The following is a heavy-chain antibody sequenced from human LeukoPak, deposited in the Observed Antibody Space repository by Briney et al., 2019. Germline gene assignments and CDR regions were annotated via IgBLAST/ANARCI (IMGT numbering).Heavy chain of an antibody. J-gene: IGHJ6*04. CDR1: GFTFSDYY. CDR3: ARESYSSTGLDV. D-gene: IGHD6-19*01. CDR2: ISSSSSYT. V-gene: IGHV3-11*06. Sequence: GGSLRLSCAASGFTFSDYYMSWIRQDPGKGLEWVSYISSSSSYTNYADSVKGRFTISRDNAKNSLYLQMNSLRAEDTAVYYCARESYSSTGLDVWGKGTTVTVSS.